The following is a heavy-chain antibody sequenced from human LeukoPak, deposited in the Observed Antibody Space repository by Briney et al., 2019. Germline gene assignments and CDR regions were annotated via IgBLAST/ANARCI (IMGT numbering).Heavy chain of an antibody. D-gene: IGHD3-10*01. CDR1: GFTFSRYG. Sequence: PGGSLRLSCAASGFTFSRYGFHWVRQAPGKGLEWVAFISDSEGDKWYADSVKGRLTISRDKSKNTVNLQMSSLGVDDTALYYCARDGGSESYAFDYWGQGTQVTVSS. V-gene: IGHV3-30*02. CDR2: ISDSEGDK. CDR3: ARDGGSESYAFDY. J-gene: IGHJ4*02.